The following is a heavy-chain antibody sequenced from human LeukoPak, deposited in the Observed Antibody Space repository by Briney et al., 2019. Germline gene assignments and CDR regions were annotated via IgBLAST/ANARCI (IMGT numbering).Heavy chain of an antibody. CDR2: IYTSGST. J-gene: IGHJ5*02. CDR1: GGSISSYY. Sequence: SSETLSLTCTVSGGSISSYYWSWIRQPPGKGLEWIGYIYTSGSTNYNPSLKSRVTISVDTSKNQFSLKLSSVTAADTAVYYCARLSRREHRQNWFDPWGQGTLVTVSS. V-gene: IGHV4-4*09. CDR3: ARLSRREHRQNWFDP. D-gene: IGHD1-26*01.